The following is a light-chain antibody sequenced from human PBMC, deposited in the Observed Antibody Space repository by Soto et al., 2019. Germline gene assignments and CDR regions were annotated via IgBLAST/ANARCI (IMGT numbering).Light chain of an antibody. CDR3: QQHSHWPPWT. Sequence: VMTQSPATLSVSPGDRVTLSCRASENVRTFVDWYQQKPGQAPRLLIYGASNRATGIPARFSGSGSGTDFTLTISDLEPEDFAVYYCQQHSHWPPWTFGQGTRVEIQ. CDR1: ENVRTF. CDR2: GAS. V-gene: IGKV3-11*01. J-gene: IGKJ1*01.